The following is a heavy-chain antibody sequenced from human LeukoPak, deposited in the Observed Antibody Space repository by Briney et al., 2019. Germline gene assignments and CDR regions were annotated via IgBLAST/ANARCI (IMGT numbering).Heavy chain of an antibody. CDR3: ATIYDSSGYYLFDY. Sequence: SVKVSCKASGFTFTSSAVQWVRQARGQRLEWIGWIVVGSGNTIYAQKFQGRVTMTEDTSTDTAYMELSSLRSEDTAVYYCATIYDSSGYYLFDYWGQGTLVTVSS. CDR2: IVVGSGNT. D-gene: IGHD3-22*01. V-gene: IGHV1-58*01. J-gene: IGHJ4*02. CDR1: GFTFTSSA.